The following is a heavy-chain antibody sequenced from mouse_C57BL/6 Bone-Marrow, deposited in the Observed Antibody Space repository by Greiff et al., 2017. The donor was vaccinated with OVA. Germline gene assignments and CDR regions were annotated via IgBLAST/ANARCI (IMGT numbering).Heavy chain of an antibody. Sequence: VQLVESGPGLVQPSQSLSITCTVSGFSLTSYGVHWVRQSPGKGLEWLGVIWSGGSTDYNAAFISRLSISKDNSKSQVFFKMNSLQADDTAIYYCARKRGYDGYYYAMDYWGQGTSVTVSS. V-gene: IGHV2-2*01. D-gene: IGHD2-3*01. CDR3: ARKRGYDGYYYAMDY. CDR2: IWSGGST. CDR1: GFSLTSYG. J-gene: IGHJ4*01.